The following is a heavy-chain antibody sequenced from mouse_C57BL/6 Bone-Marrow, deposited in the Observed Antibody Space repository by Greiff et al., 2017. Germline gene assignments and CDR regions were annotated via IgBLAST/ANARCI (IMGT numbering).Heavy chain of an antibody. CDR2: ITPSTGGT. D-gene: IGHD1-1*02. J-gene: IGHJ2*01. Sequence: VQLTQSGPELVKPGASVKISCKASGYSFTGYYMNWVKQSPEKSLEWIGEITPSTGGTTYNQTFKAKATLTVDKSSSTAYMQLKSLTSEDSAVYYCARRGGGSNLEDWGKGTTLTVSS. V-gene: IGHV1-42*01. CDR3: ARRGGGSNLED. CDR1: GYSFTGYY.